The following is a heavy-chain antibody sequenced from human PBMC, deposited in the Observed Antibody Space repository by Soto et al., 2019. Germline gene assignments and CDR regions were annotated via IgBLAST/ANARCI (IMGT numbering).Heavy chain of an antibody. V-gene: IGHV4-39*01. J-gene: IGHJ6*02. Sequence: SETLSLTCTVSGGSISSSSYYWGWIRQPPGKGLEWIGSIYYSGSTYYNPSLKSRVTISVDTSKSQFSLKLSSVTAADTAVYYCASLSGDFWSGYYPLLTMDYYYGMDVWGQGTTVTVSS. CDR1: GGSISSSSYY. D-gene: IGHD3-3*01. CDR3: ASLSGDFWSGYYPLLTMDYYYGMDV. CDR2: IYYSGST.